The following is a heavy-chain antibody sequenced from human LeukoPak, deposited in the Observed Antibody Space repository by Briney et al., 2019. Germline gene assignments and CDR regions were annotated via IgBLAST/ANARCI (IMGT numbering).Heavy chain of an antibody. Sequence: SQTLSLTCAISRDSVSSNSGAWNWIRQSPSRGLEWLGRTYYRSKWYNDYALSVKSRITINPDTSKNQLSLQLNSVTPEDTAVYYCAKTNYNYYYMDVWGKGTTVTVSS. CDR1: RDSVSSNSGA. J-gene: IGHJ6*03. CDR3: AKTNYNYYYMDV. CDR2: TYYRSKWYN. D-gene: IGHD1/OR15-1a*01. V-gene: IGHV6-1*01.